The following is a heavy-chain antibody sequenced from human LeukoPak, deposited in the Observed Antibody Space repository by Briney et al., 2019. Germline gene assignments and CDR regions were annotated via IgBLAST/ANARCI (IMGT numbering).Heavy chain of an antibody. CDR1: GFTFRSYA. D-gene: IGHD3-9*01. CDR2: ISGSSSST. CDR3: ARGEYYDILTGYRD. J-gene: IGHJ4*02. V-gene: IGHV3-23*01. Sequence: GGSLRLSCAASGFTFRSYAMSWVRQAPGKGLEWVSAISGSSSSTYYADSVKGRFSISRDNSKNTLYLQMNSLRAEDTAVYYCARGEYYDILTGYRDWGQGTLVTVSS.